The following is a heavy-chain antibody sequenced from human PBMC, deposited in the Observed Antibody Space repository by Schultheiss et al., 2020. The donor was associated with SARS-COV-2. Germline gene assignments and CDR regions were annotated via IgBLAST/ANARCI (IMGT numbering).Heavy chain of an antibody. V-gene: IGHV3-49*04. Sequence: GESLKISCAASGFTFSSYAMHWVRQAPGKGLEWVGFIRSKAYGGTTEYAASVKGRFTISRDDSKSIAYLQMNSLKTEDTAVYYCTLYCSSTSCIYNWFDPWGQGTLVTVSS. J-gene: IGHJ5*02. CDR2: IRSKAYGGTT. CDR3: TLYCSSTSCIYNWFDP. CDR1: GFTFSSYA. D-gene: IGHD2-2*01.